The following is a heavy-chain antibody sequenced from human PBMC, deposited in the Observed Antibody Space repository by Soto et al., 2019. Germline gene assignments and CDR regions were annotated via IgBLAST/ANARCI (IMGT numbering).Heavy chain of an antibody. V-gene: IGHV4-34*01. CDR3: ARGGWSVRFDY. D-gene: IGHD6-19*01. Sequence: QVQLLQWGAGLLKPSETLSLTCAVYGGSFSGYYWSWIRQPPGKGLEWIGEISHSGSTNYNPSLKSRVTISVDTSKNQFSLKLSSVTAADTAVYYCARGGWSVRFDYWGQGALVTVSS. CDR1: GGSFSGYY. J-gene: IGHJ4*02. CDR2: ISHSGST.